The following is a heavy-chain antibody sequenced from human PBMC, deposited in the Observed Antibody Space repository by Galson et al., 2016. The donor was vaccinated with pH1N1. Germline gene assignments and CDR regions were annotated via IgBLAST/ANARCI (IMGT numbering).Heavy chain of an antibody. Sequence: QSGAEVKKPGESLRISCEGSGYTFSKFWIAWVRQMPGKGLEWRGNIYPGDSDTKYSPPFEGQVTFSADKSISTAFLQWSSLKASDTAIYFCARRSAEYDKDVWGQGTKVIVSS. V-gene: IGHV5-51*03. CDR2: IYPGDSDT. J-gene: IGHJ6*02. D-gene: IGHD2-15*01. CDR1: GYTFSKFW. CDR3: ARRSAEYDKDV.